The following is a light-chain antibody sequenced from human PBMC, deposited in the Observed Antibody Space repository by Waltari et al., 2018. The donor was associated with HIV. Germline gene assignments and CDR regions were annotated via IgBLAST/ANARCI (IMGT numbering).Light chain of an antibody. Sequence: QSALTQPPSSSGSPGQSLTISCTATSSDIGGYNYVSCYQQHPGKAPKLMIYEVSKRPSGVPDRFSGSKSGNTASLTVSGLQAEDEADYYCSSFAGSNNLGVFGGGTKLTVL. CDR1: SSDIGGYNY. J-gene: IGLJ3*02. V-gene: IGLV2-8*01. CDR3: SSFAGSNNLGV. CDR2: EVS.